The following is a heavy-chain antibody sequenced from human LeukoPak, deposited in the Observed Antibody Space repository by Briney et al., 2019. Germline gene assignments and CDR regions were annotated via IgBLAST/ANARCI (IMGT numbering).Heavy chain of an antibody. V-gene: IGHV1-18*01. CDR3: ARGGSYYGSGSYYH. J-gene: IGHJ4*02. CDR1: GYTFTSYG. D-gene: IGHD3-10*01. Sequence: ASVKVSCKASGYTFTSYGISWVRQAPGQGLEWMGWISAYNGNTNYAQKLQGRVTMTTDTSTSTAYMEVSSLRSEDTAVYYCARGGSYYGSGSYYHWGQGTLVTVSS. CDR2: ISAYNGNT.